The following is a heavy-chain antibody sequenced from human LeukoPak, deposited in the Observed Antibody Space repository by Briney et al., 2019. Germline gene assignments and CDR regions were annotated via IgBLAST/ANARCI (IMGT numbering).Heavy chain of an antibody. J-gene: IGHJ4*02. CDR1: GYTFTNYG. CDR2: ISAYTGNT. V-gene: IGHV1-18*01. D-gene: IGHD3-22*01. CDR3: ARSGVGYFYDNTGYYPLDY. Sequence: ASVRVSCMASGYTFTNYGISWVRQAPGQGLEWMGWISAYTGNTNYAQNFQGRVTMTTDTSTSTALMELRSLRSDDTAVYYCARSGVGYFYDNTGYYPLDYWGQRTGVTVCS.